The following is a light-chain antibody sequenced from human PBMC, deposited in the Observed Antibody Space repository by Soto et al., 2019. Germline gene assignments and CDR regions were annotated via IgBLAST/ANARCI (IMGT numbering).Light chain of an antibody. Sequence: QSALTQPASVSGSPGQSIAISCTGTSRDVGGYNYVSWYQQHPGKAPILMISEDSNRPSGVSNRFSGSKSGNTASLPISGLQAEDEADYYCSSSTSSSTYVFGTGTKLTVL. CDR3: SSSTSSSTYV. J-gene: IGLJ1*01. CDR1: SRDVGGYNY. CDR2: EDS. V-gene: IGLV2-14*01.